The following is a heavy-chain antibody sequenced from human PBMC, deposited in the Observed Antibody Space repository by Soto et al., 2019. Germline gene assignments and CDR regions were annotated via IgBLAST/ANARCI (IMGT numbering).Heavy chain of an antibody. CDR3: ARGISGYSTYYYYGMDV. J-gene: IGHJ6*02. CDR1: GFTVSSNY. Sequence: EVQLVESGGGLVQPGGSLRLSCAASGFTVSSNYMSWVRQAPGKGLEWVSVIYSGGSTYYADSVKGRFTISRHNSKNTLYLQMNSLRAEDTAVYYCARGISGYSTYYYYGMDVWGQGTTVTVSS. CDR2: IYSGGST. V-gene: IGHV3-53*04. D-gene: IGHD5-12*01.